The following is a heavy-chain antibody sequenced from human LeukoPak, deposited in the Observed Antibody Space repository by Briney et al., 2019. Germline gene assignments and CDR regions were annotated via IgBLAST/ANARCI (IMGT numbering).Heavy chain of an antibody. D-gene: IGHD3-10*01. CDR1: GFTFSDYY. Sequence: GRSLRLSCAASGFTFSDYYMNWIRHAPGKGLERVSYIRSSGSYTNYADSVRGRFTISRDNAKNSLYLQMNSLRAEDTAVYYCAREAYGSGTYYLDYWGQGSLVTVSS. V-gene: IGHV3-11*05. CDR3: AREAYGSGTYYLDY. CDR2: IRSSGSYT. J-gene: IGHJ4*02.